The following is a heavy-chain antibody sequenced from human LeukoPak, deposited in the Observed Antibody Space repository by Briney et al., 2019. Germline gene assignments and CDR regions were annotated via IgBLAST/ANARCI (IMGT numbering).Heavy chain of an antibody. D-gene: IGHD3-10*01. J-gene: IGHJ4*02. CDR3: ARSPLTMVRGGVYFDY. CDR2: IYYSGST. CDR1: GGSISSSSYY. Sequence: SETLSLTCTVSGGSISSSSYYWGWIRQPPGKGLEWIGSIYYSGSTYYNPSLKSRVTISVDTSKNQFSLKLSSVTAADTAVYYCARSPLTMVRGGVYFDYWGQGTPVTVSS. V-gene: IGHV4-39*07.